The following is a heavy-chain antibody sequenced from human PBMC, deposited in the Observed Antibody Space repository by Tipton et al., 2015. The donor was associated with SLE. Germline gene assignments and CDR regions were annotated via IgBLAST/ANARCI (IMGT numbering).Heavy chain of an antibody. CDR1: GYTFTSYG. Sequence: QSGAEVKKPGASVKVSCKASGYTFTSYGISWVRQAPGQGLEWMGWISAYNGNTNYAQKLQGRVTMTTDASTSTAYMELRSLRSDDTAVYYCARDRAPSPVAGFPFDIWGQGTMVTVSS. CDR2: ISAYNGNT. D-gene: IGHD6-19*01. J-gene: IGHJ3*02. V-gene: IGHV1-18*01. CDR3: ARDRAPSPVAGFPFDI.